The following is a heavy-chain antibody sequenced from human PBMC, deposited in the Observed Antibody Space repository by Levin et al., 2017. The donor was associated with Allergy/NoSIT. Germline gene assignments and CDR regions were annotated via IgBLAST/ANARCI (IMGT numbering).Heavy chain of an antibody. CDR1: GGSVSSGSYY. CDR2: IYYSGST. CDR3: ARGGRGYYYDSSGYCWYGYYYYGMDV. Sequence: SETLSLTCTVSGGSVSSGSYYWSWIRQPPGKGLEWIGYIYYSGSTNYNPSLKSRVTISVDTSKNQFSLKLSSVTAADTAVYYCARGGRGYYYDSSGYCWYGYYYYGMDVWGQGTTVTVSS. V-gene: IGHV4-61*01. J-gene: IGHJ6*02. D-gene: IGHD3-22*01.